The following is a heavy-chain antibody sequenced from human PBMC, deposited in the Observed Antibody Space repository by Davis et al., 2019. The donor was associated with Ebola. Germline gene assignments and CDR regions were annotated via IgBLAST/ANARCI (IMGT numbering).Heavy chain of an antibody. CDR1: GGSISSHY. Sequence: PSETLSLTCTVSGGSISSHYWSWIRQPPGKGLEWIGSIYYSGSTYYNPSLKSRVTISVDTSKNQFSLKLSSVTAADTAVYYCASEYCGGDCYYPVDYWGQGTLVTVSS. J-gene: IGHJ4*02. V-gene: IGHV4-59*11. D-gene: IGHD2-21*01. CDR2: IYYSGST. CDR3: ASEYCGGDCYYPVDY.